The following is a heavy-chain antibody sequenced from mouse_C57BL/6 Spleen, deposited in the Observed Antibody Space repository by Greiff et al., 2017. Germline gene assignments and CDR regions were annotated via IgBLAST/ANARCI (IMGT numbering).Heavy chain of an antibody. D-gene: IGHD2-4*01. Sequence: EVKVVESGGDLVKPGGSLKLSCAASGFTFSSYGMSWVRQTPDKRLEWVATISSGGSYTYYPDSVKGRFTISRDNAKNTRYMQMSSLKSEDTAMYYCAREGGSNDYPYAMDYWGQGTSVTVSS. J-gene: IGHJ4*01. CDR1: GFTFSSYG. V-gene: IGHV5-6*01. CDR2: ISSGGSYT. CDR3: AREGGSNDYPYAMDY.